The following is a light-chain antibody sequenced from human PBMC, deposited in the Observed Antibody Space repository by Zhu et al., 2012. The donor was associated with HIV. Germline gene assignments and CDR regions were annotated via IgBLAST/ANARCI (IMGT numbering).Light chain of an antibody. CDR2: AAS. V-gene: IGKV1-9*01. Sequence: DIQLTQSPSFLSASVGDRVTITCRASQGIGSYLAWYQQKPGKAPEVLIYAASVLRSGVPSRFSGSGSGTEFTLTISSLQSEDFAVYYCQQYDNWLTFGGGTKVEIK. CDR1: QGIGSY. J-gene: IGKJ4*01. CDR3: QQYDNWLT.